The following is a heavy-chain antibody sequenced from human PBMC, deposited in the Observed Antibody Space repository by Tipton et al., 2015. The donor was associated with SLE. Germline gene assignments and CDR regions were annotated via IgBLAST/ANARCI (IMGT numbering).Heavy chain of an antibody. V-gene: IGHV4-59*12. Sequence: TLSLTCTVYGGSFSNYYWSWIRQSPGKGLEWIGDIYYSGHTDYNPSLKSPVTLSVDTSKSQFSFSLKLSSVTVADTAVYYCAKDYNHDNADYNWGQGTLVIVSS. D-gene: IGHD4-17*01. CDR1: GGSFSNYY. CDR2: IYYSGHT. CDR3: AKDYNHDNADYN. J-gene: IGHJ4*02.